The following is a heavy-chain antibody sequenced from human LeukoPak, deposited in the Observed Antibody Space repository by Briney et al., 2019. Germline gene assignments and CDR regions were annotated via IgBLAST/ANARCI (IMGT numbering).Heavy chain of an antibody. V-gene: IGHV3-23*01. J-gene: IGHJ3*02. CDR1: GFTFSSYA. CDR3: AKDRSIAARPGRVLDAFDI. D-gene: IGHD6-6*01. CDR2: ISGSGGST. Sequence: GGSLRLSCAASGFTFSSYATSWVRQAPGKGLEWVSAISGSGGSTYYADSVKGRFTISRDNSKNTLYLQMNSLRAEDTAVYYCAKDRSIAARPGRVLDAFDIWGQGTMVTVSS.